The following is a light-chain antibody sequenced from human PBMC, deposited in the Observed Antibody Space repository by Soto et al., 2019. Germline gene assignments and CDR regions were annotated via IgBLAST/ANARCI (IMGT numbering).Light chain of an antibody. J-gene: IGKJ5*01. CDR1: QDISSY. CDR2: GAS. CDR3: QQLNSYLFT. V-gene: IGKV1-9*01. Sequence: DIQLTQSPSLLSASVGDRVTITCRASQDISSYLGWYQQKPGEAPKLLIYGASTLQSGVPSRFSGSGSGTEFTLTISSLQPEDFASYYCQQLNSYLFTFGQGTRLEIK.